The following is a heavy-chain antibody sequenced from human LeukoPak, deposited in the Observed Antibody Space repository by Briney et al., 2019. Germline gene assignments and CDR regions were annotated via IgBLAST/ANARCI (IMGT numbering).Heavy chain of an antibody. CDR1: GMTVSGNY. J-gene: IGHJ4*02. CDR2: IYTGGST. CDR3: ARDQASSSSSPY. V-gene: IGHV3-66*01. D-gene: IGHD2-2*01. Sequence: GGSLRLSCAASGMTVSGNYIMWVRQPPGKGLEWVSSIYTGGSTYYADAVKGRFTISRDNSKNTVNLQMNSLRAEDTAVYYCARDQASSSSSPYWGQGTLVTVSS.